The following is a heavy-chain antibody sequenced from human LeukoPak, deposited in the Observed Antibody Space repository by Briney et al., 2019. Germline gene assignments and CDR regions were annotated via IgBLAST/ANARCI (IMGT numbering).Heavy chain of an antibody. Sequence: PGRSLRLSCAASGFTFSSYSMNWVRQAPGKGLEWVSYISSSSSTIYYADSVKGRFTISRDNAKNSLYLQMNSLRAEDTAVYYCAGVGGIAVRRFDYWGQGTLVTVSS. CDR3: AGVGGIAVRRFDY. V-gene: IGHV3-48*01. CDR1: GFTFSSYS. CDR2: ISSSSSTI. D-gene: IGHD6-6*01. J-gene: IGHJ4*02.